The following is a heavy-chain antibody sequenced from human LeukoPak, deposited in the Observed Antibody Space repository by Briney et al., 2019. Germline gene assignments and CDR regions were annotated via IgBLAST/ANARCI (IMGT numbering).Heavy chain of an antibody. CDR1: GFTFSNYW. Sequence: GGSLRLSCAASGFTFSNYWMSWVRQAPGKGLEWVGFIRSKAYGGTTEYAASVKGRFTISRDDSKSIAYLQMNSLKTEDTAVYYCTRASTKYWLVPGDFQHWGQGTLVTVSS. CDR2: IRSKAYGGTT. J-gene: IGHJ1*01. CDR3: TRASTKYWLVPGDFQH. D-gene: IGHD6-19*01. V-gene: IGHV3-49*04.